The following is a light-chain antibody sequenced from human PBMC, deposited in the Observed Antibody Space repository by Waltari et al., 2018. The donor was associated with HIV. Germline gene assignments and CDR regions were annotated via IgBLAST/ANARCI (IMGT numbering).Light chain of an antibody. Sequence: QSALTQPASVSGSPGQSITISCPGTSMDVGSYNLVSWYQPHPGKPPKLMIYEVSTRPSGVSHRFSGSKSGNTASLTISGLQAEDEADYYCCSYAGSSTWVFGGGTKLTVL. J-gene: IGLJ3*02. CDR2: EVS. CDR1: SMDVGSYNL. V-gene: IGLV2-23*02. CDR3: CSYAGSSTWV.